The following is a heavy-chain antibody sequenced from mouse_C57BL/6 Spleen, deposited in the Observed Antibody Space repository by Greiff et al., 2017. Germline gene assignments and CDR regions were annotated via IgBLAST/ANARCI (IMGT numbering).Heavy chain of an antibody. V-gene: IGHV5-17*01. CDR2: ISSGSSTI. D-gene: IGHD4-1*01. Sequence: EVKLEESGGGLVKPGGSLKLSCAASGFTFSDYGMHWVRQAPEKGLEWVAYISSGSSTIYYADTVNGRFTISRDNAKNTLFLQMTSLRSEDTAMYYCARPWDLSLFAYWGQGTLVTVSA. J-gene: IGHJ3*01. CDR3: ARPWDLSLFAY. CDR1: GFTFSDYG.